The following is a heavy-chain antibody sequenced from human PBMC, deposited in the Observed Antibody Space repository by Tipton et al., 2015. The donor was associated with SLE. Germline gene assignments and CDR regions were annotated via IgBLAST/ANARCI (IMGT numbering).Heavy chain of an antibody. V-gene: IGHV5-51*03. J-gene: IGHJ6*03. CDR2: IYPGDSDT. CDR3: ARSVWWQPPDYYYYMGV. D-gene: IGHD4/OR15-4a*01. CDR1: GYSFISYW. Sequence: VQLVQSGPEVKKPGESLKISCKGSGYSFISYWIGWVRQMPGKGLEWMGIIYPGDSDTRYSPSFQGQVTISADKSISTAYLQWSSLKASDTAMYYCARSVWWQPPDYYYYMGVWGKGATVTVSS.